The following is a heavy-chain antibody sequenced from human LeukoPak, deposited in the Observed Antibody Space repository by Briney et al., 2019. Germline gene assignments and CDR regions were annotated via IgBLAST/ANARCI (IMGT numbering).Heavy chain of an antibody. Sequence: PSQTLSLTCAVSGGSISSGGQSWSWIRQTAAKGLKWIGYRYHSGTTYYNPSLKTRVTISEDRSKNQFSLKLNSVTAADTAVYYCARHYYDILTGYSYFDYWGQGTLVTVSS. CDR3: ARHYYDILTGYSYFDY. CDR1: GGSISSGGQS. CDR2: RYHSGTT. D-gene: IGHD3-9*01. J-gene: IGHJ4*02. V-gene: IGHV4-30-2*01.